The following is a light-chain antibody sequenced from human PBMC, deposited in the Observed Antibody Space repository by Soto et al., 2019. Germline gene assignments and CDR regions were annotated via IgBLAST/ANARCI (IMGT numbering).Light chain of an antibody. CDR1: QGIGNA. V-gene: IGKV1-6*01. J-gene: IGKJ1*01. CDR3: IQAINYPCT. CDR2: GAS. Sequence: IQMTHSLSTLSSSVGDRVTITCRATQGIGNALGWYPQKPGKPPKVLIYGASNLQSGVPPRFSGSGSGTDFTLAISILQPEDATTYCCIQAINYPCTFGEGTKV.